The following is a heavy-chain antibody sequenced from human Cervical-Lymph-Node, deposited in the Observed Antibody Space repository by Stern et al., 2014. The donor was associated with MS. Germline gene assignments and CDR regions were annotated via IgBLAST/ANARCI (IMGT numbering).Heavy chain of an antibody. Sequence: VQLVQSGAALKKPGASVKVSCKASSFSNFYIHWVRQAPGQGLEWVVLINPRSGSTSYSQKFQDRVTMTRDTSTSTFYMEVSSLTSEDTAVYYCARDRSIVTYAMDVWGQGATVIVSS. CDR2: INPRSGST. J-gene: IGHJ6*02. CDR1: SFSNFY. V-gene: IGHV1-46*01. D-gene: IGHD1-26*01. CDR3: ARDRSIVTYAMDV.